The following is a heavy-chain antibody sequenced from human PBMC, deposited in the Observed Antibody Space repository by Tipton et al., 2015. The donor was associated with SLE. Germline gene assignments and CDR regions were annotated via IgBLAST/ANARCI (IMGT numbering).Heavy chain of an antibody. CDR2: IYYSGST. V-gene: IGHV4-59*08. J-gene: IGHJ3*02. CDR1: GGSISSYY. D-gene: IGHD5-18*01. Sequence: TLSLTCTVSGGSISSYYWSWIRQPPGKGLEWIGYIYYSGSTNYNPSLKSRVTISVDTSKYQFSLKLSSVTAADTAVYYCATPGYSYALGAFDIWGQGTMVTVSS. CDR3: ATPGYSYALGAFDI.